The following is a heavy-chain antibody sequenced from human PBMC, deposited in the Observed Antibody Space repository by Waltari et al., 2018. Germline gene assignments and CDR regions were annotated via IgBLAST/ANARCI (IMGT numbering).Heavy chain of an antibody. Sequence: QVQLVQSGAEVKKPGASVKVSCKASGYTFTSYDINWVRQATGQGLEWMGWVNPHSGNTGYAQKFQGRVTMTRNTSISTAYMELSSLRSEDTAVYYCARGGLRFLEWLALNDAFDIWGQGTMVTVSS. CDR3: ARGGLRFLEWLALNDAFDI. CDR2: VNPHSGNT. V-gene: IGHV1-8*01. J-gene: IGHJ3*02. CDR1: GYTFTSYD. D-gene: IGHD3-3*01.